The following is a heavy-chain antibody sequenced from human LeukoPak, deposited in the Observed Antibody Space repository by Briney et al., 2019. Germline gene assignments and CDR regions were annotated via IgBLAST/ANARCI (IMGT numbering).Heavy chain of an antibody. CDR3: AGESATVPLDP. CDR1: GFTFSSYS. D-gene: IGHD4-11*01. J-gene: IGHJ5*02. V-gene: IGHV3-21*01. CDR2: ISSSSSYI. Sequence: GGSLRLSCAASGFTFSSYSMNWVRQAPGKGLEWVSSISSSSSYIYYADSVKGRFTISRDNAKNSLYLQMNSLRAEDTAVYYCAGESATVPLDPWGQGTLVTVSS.